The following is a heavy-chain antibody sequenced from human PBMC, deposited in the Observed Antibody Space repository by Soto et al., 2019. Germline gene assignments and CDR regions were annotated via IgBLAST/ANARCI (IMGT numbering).Heavy chain of an antibody. CDR1: GSSLSSGDYY. CDR3: AREIGSYSSYDYYYYDMDV. J-gene: IGHJ6*02. D-gene: IGHD1-26*01. CDR2: LYYSGRT. V-gene: IGHV4-30-4*08. Sequence: PSETLSLTCTVSGSSLSSGDYYWSWSRQPPGTGLEGNVYLYYSGRTHYTPSLKSRVTISVETSKNQFSLKLRAVTAADTAVYYCAREIGSYSSYDYYYYDMDVGGQGTKVTVSS.